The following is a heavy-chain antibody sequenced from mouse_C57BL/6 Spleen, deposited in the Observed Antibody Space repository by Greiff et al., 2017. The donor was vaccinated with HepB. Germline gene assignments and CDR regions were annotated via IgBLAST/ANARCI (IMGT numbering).Heavy chain of an antibody. CDR3: ARDYDGYYGYFDY. CDR2: IYPGSGNT. V-gene: IGHV1-76*01. D-gene: IGHD2-3*01. CDR1: GYTFTDYY. Sequence: QVQLQQSGAELVRPGASVKLSCKASGYTFTDYYINWVKQRPGQGLEWIARIYPGSGNTYYNEKFKGKATLTAEKSSSTAYMQLSSLTSEDSAVYFCARDYDGYYGYFDYWGQGTTLTVSS. J-gene: IGHJ2*01.